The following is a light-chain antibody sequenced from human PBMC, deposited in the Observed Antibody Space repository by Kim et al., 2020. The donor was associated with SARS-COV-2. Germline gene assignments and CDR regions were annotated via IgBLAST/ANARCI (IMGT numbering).Light chain of an antibody. Sequence: PGDRATPSCRASRSLTSTYFSWFQQKPGRAPSLLIYGASSRATGIPDRFSGSGWGTDFTLTISRLEPEDFAVYYCRHYGSSFITSGQGRRLEIK. CDR3: RHYGSSFIT. V-gene: IGKV3-20*01. CDR1: RSLTSTY. CDR2: GAS. J-gene: IGKJ5*01.